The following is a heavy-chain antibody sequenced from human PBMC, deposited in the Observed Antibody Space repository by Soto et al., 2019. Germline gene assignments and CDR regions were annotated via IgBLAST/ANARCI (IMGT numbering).Heavy chain of an antibody. CDR1: GFTFSDYA. Sequence: EVVLLQSGGDLVQPGGSLRLSCAASGFTFSDYAMTWVRQAPGKGLEWVSDISDGDGDTHYADSVRGRFVISRDNSKNTLYLQMNSLRSEDTAVYYCAREVEYTSAFGISSSFDYWGQGTLVTVSS. D-gene: IGHD6-19*01. CDR2: ISDGDGDT. CDR3: AREVEYTSAFGISSSFDY. J-gene: IGHJ4*02. V-gene: IGHV3-23*01.